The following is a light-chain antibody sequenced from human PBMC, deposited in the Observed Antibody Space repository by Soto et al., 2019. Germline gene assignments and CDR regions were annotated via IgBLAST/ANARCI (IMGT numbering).Light chain of an antibody. CDR2: AAS. V-gene: IGKV1-12*01. CDR1: QGISSR. J-gene: IGKJ1*01. CDR3: QQANNFPWT. Sequence: DMQMTQSPSSVSASVGDRVTITCRASQGISSRVAWYHQKPGTPPKLLIYAASTLQSGVPSRFSGSGSGTDFTLTISSLQPEDFATYYCQQANNFPWTFGQGTKVDIK.